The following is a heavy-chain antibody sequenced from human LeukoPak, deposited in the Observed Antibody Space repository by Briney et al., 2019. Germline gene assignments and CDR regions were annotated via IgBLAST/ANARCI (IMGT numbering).Heavy chain of an antibody. Sequence: GESLKISCKGSGYSFTSYWIGWVRQMPGKGLEWMGIIFPGDSDTGYSPSFQGQVTISVDKSISTAYLQWGSLKASDTAMYYCARHHRLDPNWLDPWGQGTLVTVSS. J-gene: IGHJ5*02. CDR3: ARHHRLDPNWLDP. D-gene: IGHD3-22*01. CDR1: GYSFTSYW. V-gene: IGHV5-51*01. CDR2: IFPGDSDT.